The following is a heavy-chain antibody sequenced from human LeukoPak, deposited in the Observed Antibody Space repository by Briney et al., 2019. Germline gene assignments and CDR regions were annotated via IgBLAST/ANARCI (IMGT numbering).Heavy chain of an antibody. CDR1: GFTFSGSA. CDR2: IQNVGNDK. Sequence: GGSLRLSCAASGFTFSGSAMHWVRQAPGKGLEWVAFIQNVGNDKYYADSVKGRFTISRDNSKNTVYLQMNSLRGEDTAVYYCAKDQGNWKYAFDSWGQGTLVTVSS. J-gene: IGHJ4*02. D-gene: IGHD1-7*01. CDR3: AKDQGNWKYAFDS. V-gene: IGHV3-30*04.